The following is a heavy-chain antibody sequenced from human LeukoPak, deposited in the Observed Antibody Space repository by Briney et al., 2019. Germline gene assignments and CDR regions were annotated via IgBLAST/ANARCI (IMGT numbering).Heavy chain of an antibody. Sequence: TSETLSLTCTVSGGSISSLHWNWIRQPAGKGLEWIGRSYVSGNTYYNPSLKSRVTMSVDTSKNQFSLKLRSVTAADTAVYYCAREYSSSSGKTFDIWGQGTMVTVSS. V-gene: IGHV4-4*07. CDR2: SYVSGNT. CDR1: GGSISSLH. D-gene: IGHD6-6*01. J-gene: IGHJ3*02. CDR3: AREYSSSSGKTFDI.